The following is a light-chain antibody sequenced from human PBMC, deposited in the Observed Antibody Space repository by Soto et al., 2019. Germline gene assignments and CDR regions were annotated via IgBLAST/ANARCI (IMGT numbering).Light chain of an antibody. V-gene: IGLV2-14*03. CDR1: SSDVGGYNF. J-gene: IGLJ1*01. CDR2: EVS. Sequence: QSALTQPASVSGSPGQSITISCTGTSSDVGGYNFVSWYQQHPGKAPKLMIFEVSHRPSGVSDRFSGSKSGNTASLTISGLQAEDEADYYCAAWDDSLNGYVFGTGTKLTVL. CDR3: AAWDDSLNGYV.